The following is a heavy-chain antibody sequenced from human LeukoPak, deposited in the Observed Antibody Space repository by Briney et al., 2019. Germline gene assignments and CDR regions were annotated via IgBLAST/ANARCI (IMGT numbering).Heavy chain of an antibody. D-gene: IGHD2-15*01. Sequence: GGSLRLSCAASGFTFSSYSMSWVRQAPGKGLEWVSSISSSSSYIYYADSVKGRFTISRDNAKNSLYLQMNSLRAEDTAVYYCARDPFGGKLDYWGQGTLVTVSS. CDR2: ISSSSSYI. J-gene: IGHJ4*02. CDR3: ARDPFGGKLDY. CDR1: GFTFSSYS. V-gene: IGHV3-21*01.